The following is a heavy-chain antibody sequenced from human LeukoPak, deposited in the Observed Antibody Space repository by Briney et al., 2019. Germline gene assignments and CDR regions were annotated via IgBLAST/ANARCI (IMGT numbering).Heavy chain of an antibody. J-gene: IGHJ4*02. V-gene: IGHV4-59*05. CDR1: SGSISTYY. CDR2: IYYSGST. D-gene: IGHD6-19*01. Sequence: SETLSLTCTVSSGSISTYYWSWIRQPPGKGLEWIGSIYYSGSTYYNPSLKSRVTISVDTSKNQFSLKLSSVTAADTAVYYCARRAGTGYSSGLVDYWGQGTLVTVSS. CDR3: ARRAGTGYSSGLVDY.